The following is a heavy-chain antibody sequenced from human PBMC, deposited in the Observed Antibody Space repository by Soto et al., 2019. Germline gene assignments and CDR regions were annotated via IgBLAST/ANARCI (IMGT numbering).Heavy chain of an antibody. D-gene: IGHD6-6*01. Sequence: GGSLRLSCAASGFTFSSYGMHWVRQAPGKGLEWVAVISYDGSNKYYADSVKGRFTISRDNSKNTLYLQMNSLRAEDTAVYYCANLAAAGSSSTMDVWGQGTTVTVSS. CDR3: ANLAAAGSSSTMDV. CDR1: GFTFSSYG. V-gene: IGHV3-30*18. J-gene: IGHJ6*02. CDR2: ISYDGSNK.